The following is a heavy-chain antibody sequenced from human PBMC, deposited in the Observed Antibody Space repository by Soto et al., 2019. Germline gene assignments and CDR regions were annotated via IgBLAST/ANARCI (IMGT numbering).Heavy chain of an antibody. CDR1: GFTFSSYS. CDR2: ISSSSSYI. CDR3: ARTVDTAMGLIYYYYGMDV. V-gene: IGHV3-21*01. D-gene: IGHD5-18*01. Sequence: GGSLRLSCAASGFTFSSYSMNWVRQAPGKGLEWVSSISSSSSYIYYAESVKGRFTISRDNAKNSLYLQMNSLRAEDTAVYYCARTVDTAMGLIYYYYGMDVWGQGTTVTVSS. J-gene: IGHJ6*02.